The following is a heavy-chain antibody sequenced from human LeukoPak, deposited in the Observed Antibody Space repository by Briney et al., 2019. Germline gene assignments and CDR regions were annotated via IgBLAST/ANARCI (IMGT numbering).Heavy chain of an antibody. V-gene: IGHV3-23*01. CDR2: ISDTGGNT. Sequence: PGGSLRLSCAASGFTFSTYGMIWVRQAPGKGLEWVSSISDTGGNTYYADSVKGRFTISRDNSKNTLYLQMNSLRAEDTAVYYCAKDLDTAMEAFGAFDIWGQGTMVTVSS. CDR3: AKDLDTAMEAFGAFDI. D-gene: IGHD5-18*01. J-gene: IGHJ3*02. CDR1: GFTFSTYG.